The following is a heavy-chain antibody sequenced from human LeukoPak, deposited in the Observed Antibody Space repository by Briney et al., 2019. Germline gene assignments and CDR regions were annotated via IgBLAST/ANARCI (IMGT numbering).Heavy chain of an antibody. CDR2: IYYSGST. CDR3: ARDGYSYGRTYNWFDP. D-gene: IGHD5-18*01. CDR1: GGSISSYY. J-gene: IGHJ5*02. V-gene: IGHV4-59*01. Sequence: SETLSLTCTVSGGSISSYYWSWIRQAPGKGLEWIRYIYYSGSTNYNPSLKSRVTISVDTSKNQFSLKLSSVTAADTAVYYCARDGYSYGRTYNWFDPWGQGTLVTVSS.